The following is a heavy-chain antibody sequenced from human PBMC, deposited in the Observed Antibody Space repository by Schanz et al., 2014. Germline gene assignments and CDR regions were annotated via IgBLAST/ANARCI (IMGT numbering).Heavy chain of an antibody. Sequence: EVQLAESGGGLVQPGGSLRLSCAASTFTFSSDWMSWVRQAPGKGLEYVSSISSKGDMTFYGNSVKGRFTISRDNSKNTLYLQLGSLSAEDTAVYFCARDNRYYLFDYWGQGALVTVSS. CDR3: ARDNRYYLFDY. J-gene: IGHJ4*02. D-gene: IGHD3-16*02. CDR2: ISSKGDMT. V-gene: IGHV3-64*01. CDR1: TFTFSSDW.